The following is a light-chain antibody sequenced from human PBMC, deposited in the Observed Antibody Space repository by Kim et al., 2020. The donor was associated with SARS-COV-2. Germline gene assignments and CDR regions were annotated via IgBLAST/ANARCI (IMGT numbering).Light chain of an antibody. J-gene: IGLJ1*01. CDR2: DDS. CDR1: NIGSKS. Sequence: SYELTQPPSVSVAPGKTARITWGGNNIGSKSVHWYQQKPGQAPVLVVYDDSDRPSGIPERFSGSNSGNTATLTISRVEAGDEADYYCQVWDSGSDVFGTGTKVTVL. V-gene: IGLV3-21*03. CDR3: QVWDSGSDV.